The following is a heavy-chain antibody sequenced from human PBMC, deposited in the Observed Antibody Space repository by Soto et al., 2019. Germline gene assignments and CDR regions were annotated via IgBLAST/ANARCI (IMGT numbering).Heavy chain of an antibody. CDR3: ARGPGGMGGVVRYYYYMDV. V-gene: IGHV4-31*03. CDR2: IYYSGST. D-gene: IGHD3-3*01. CDR1: GGSISSGGYY. J-gene: IGHJ6*03. Sequence: SETLSLTCTVSGGSISSGGYYWSWIRQHPGKGLEWIGYIYYSGSTYYNPSLKSRVTISVDTSKNQFSLKLSSVTAADTAVYYCARGPGGMGGVVRYYYYMDVWGKGTTVTVSS.